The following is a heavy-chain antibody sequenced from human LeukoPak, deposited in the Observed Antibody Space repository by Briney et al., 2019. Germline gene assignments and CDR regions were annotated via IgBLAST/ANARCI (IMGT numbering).Heavy chain of an antibody. D-gene: IGHD6-19*01. CDR2: LYTAGDT. V-gene: IGHV3-53*01. CDR1: GFSVSSKY. CDR3: AGGQMFTSGGFES. J-gene: IGHJ4*02. Sequence: GGPLRLSCAASGFSVSSKYMSWVRQAPGKGLEWVSVLYTAGDTYYADSVKGRFTISRDNSKNTLSLQMNSLRPDDTALYYCAGGQMFTSGGFESWGQGALVTVSS.